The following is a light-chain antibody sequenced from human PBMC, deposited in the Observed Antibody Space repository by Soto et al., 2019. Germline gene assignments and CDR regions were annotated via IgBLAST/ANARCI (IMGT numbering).Light chain of an antibody. CDR2: EGS. CDR1: SSDVGSYNL. CDR3: CSYAGSSTDYV. V-gene: IGLV2-23*01. Sequence: QSALTQPASVSGSPGQSITISCTGTSSDVGSYNLVSWYQQHPGKAPKVMIYEGSKRPSGVSNRFSGSKSGNTASLTISGLQAEDEADYYCCSYAGSSTDYVFGTGTKVTVL. J-gene: IGLJ1*01.